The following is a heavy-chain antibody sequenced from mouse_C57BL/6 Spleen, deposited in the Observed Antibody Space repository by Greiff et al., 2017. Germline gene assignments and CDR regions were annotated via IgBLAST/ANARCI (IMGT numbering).Heavy chain of an antibody. V-gene: IGHV1-76*01. D-gene: IGHD3-2*02. J-gene: IGHJ3*01. CDR2: IYPGSGNT. CDR1: GYTFTDYY. Sequence: QVQLQQSGAELVRPGASVKLSCKASGYTFTDYYINWVKQRPGQGLEWIARIYPGSGNTYYNEKFKGKATLTAEKSSSTAYMQLSSLTSEDSAVYFCTRTAQATIQFAYWGQGTLVTVSA. CDR3: TRTAQATIQFAY.